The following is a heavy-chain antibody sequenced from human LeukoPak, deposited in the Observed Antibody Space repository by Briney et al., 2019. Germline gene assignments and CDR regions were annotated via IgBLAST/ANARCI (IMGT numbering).Heavy chain of an antibody. CDR1: GYTFSSYW. J-gene: IGHJ4*02. Sequence: GGSLRLSCAASGYTFSSYWMSWVRQAPGKGLEWVANIKQDGGEKYYADSVKGRFTISRDNARNSLYLQMNSLRAEDTAVYYCIGGSNMHYWGQGPLVTVSS. CDR3: IGGSNMHY. V-gene: IGHV3-7*01. CDR2: IKQDGGEK. D-gene: IGHD1-26*01.